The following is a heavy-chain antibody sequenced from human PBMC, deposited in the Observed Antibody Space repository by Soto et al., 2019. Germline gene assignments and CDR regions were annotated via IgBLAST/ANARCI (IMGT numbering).Heavy chain of an antibody. CDR2: IWDDGSNK. J-gene: IGHJ6*02. Sequence: QVQLVESGGGVGQPGRSLRLSCAASGFTFSSYGMHWVRQAPGKGLEWVAVIWDDGSNKYYADSVKGRFTNSRDNSKNTLYLQLNSLRDEDTAVYYCARDLGAQQLADNYYYYGMDVWGQGTTVTVSS. V-gene: IGHV3-33*01. D-gene: IGHD6-13*01. CDR3: ARDLGAQQLADNYYYYGMDV. CDR1: GFTFSSYG.